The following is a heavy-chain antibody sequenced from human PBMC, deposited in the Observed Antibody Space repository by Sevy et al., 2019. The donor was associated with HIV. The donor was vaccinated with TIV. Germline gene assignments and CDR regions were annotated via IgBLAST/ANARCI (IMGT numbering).Heavy chain of an antibody. CDR3: ARGSGLSPFYGSGSYYDY. CDR2: IYYSGST. CDR1: GGSISSYY. V-gene: IGHV4-59*01. J-gene: IGHJ4*02. D-gene: IGHD3-10*01. Sequence: SETLSLTCTVSGGSISSYYWSWIRQPPGKGLEWIGYIYYSGSTNYNPSLKSRVTISVDTSKNQFSLKLSSVTAADTAVYYCARGSGLSPFYGSGSYYDYWGQGTLVTVSS.